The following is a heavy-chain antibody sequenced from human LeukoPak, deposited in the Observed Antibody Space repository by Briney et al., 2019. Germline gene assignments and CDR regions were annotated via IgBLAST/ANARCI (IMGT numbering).Heavy chain of an antibody. Sequence: GGSLRLSCAASGFTFSSVAMTWVRQAPGKRLEWVSTITGDDDRTFYADSVQGRFTISRDYSGNTLHLQMHSLRTEDTAIYYCAKGPRLHSGYHPDHWGQGTLVTVSS. CDR1: GFTFSSVA. J-gene: IGHJ4*02. D-gene: IGHD3-22*01. CDR2: ITGDDDRT. V-gene: IGHV3-23*01. CDR3: AKGPRLHSGYHPDH.